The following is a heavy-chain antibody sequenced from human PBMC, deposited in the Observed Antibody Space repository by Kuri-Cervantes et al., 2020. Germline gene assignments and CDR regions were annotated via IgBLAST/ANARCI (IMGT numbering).Heavy chain of an antibody. CDR1: GFTFSSYS. CDR2: ISSSSSII. Sequence: GGSLRLSCVASGFTFSSYSMNWVRQAPGKGLEWVSYISSSSSIIYYADSVRGRFTISRDNSKNTLNLQMSSLRAEDTAVYYCAKDYYDTSGAYWGQGTLVTVSS. V-gene: IGHV3-48*01. J-gene: IGHJ4*02. CDR3: AKDYYDTSGAY. D-gene: IGHD3-22*01.